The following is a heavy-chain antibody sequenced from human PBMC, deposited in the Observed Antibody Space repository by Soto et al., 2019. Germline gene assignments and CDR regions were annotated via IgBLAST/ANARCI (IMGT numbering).Heavy chain of an antibody. V-gene: IGHV4-30-4*01. Sequence: QVQLQESGPGLVKPSQTLSLTCTVSGGSISRDDYYWSWIRQPPGKGLEWIGNIYYNGSTNYIPSLKSRLTISADTSNNQFSLKLTSVTAADTAVYFCARDLPKHYYYGMDVWGQGTTVTVSS. CDR3: ARDLPKHYYYGMDV. J-gene: IGHJ6*02. CDR2: IYYNGST. CDR1: GGSISRDDYY.